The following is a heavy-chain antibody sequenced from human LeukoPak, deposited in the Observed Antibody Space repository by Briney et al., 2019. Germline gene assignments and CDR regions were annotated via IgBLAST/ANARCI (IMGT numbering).Heavy chain of an antibody. Sequence: GGSLRLSCAASGFTFGSYEMNWVRQAPGKGLEWVSYIDTITSTTYYADSVKGRFTISRDNAKNSLYLQMNSLRAEDTAVYYCASFPRRGYYDSSGLEYYFDYWGQGTLVTVSS. V-gene: IGHV3-48*03. CDR3: ASFPRRGYYDSSGLEYYFDY. CDR2: IDTITSTT. J-gene: IGHJ4*02. CDR1: GFTFGSYE. D-gene: IGHD3-22*01.